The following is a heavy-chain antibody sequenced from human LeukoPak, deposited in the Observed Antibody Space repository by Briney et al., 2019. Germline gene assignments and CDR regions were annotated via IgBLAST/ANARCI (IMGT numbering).Heavy chain of an antibody. CDR3: ARDQGSYGGFDY. J-gene: IGHJ4*02. D-gene: IGHD5-18*01. V-gene: IGHV4-61*01. CDR1: GGSVSSGSYY. Sequence: PSETLSRTCTVSGGSVSSGSYYWSWIRQPPGKGLEWIGYIYYSGSTNYNPSLKSRVTISVDTSKNQFSLKLSSVTAADTAVYYCARDQGSYGGFDYWGQGTLVTVSS. CDR2: IYYSGST.